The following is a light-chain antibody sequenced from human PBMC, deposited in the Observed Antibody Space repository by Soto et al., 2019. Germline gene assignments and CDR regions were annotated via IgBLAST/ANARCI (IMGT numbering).Light chain of an antibody. CDR1: QSVSSN. CDR3: QQYNNWRT. J-gene: IGKJ1*01. Sequence: EIVMTQSPATLSVSPGERATLSCRASQSVSSNLAWYQQKPGQAPRLLIYGASTRATSIPDRFSGSASGTVFTFTISSLQSEDFAVYYCQQYNNWRTFGQGTKV. V-gene: IGKV3-15*01. CDR2: GAS.